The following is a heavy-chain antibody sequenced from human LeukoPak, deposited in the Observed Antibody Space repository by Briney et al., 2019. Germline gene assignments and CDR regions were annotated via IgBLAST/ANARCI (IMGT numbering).Heavy chain of an antibody. Sequence: PSETLSLTCTVSGGSISSGGYYWSWIRQHPGKGLEWIGYIYYSGSTYYNPSLKSRVTISVDTSKNQFSLKLSSVTAADTAVYYCACTLRGYSYGSYFDYWGQGTLVTVSS. CDR2: IYYSGST. D-gene: IGHD5-18*01. CDR3: ACTLRGYSYGSYFDY. CDR1: GGSISSGGYY. J-gene: IGHJ4*02. V-gene: IGHV4-31*03.